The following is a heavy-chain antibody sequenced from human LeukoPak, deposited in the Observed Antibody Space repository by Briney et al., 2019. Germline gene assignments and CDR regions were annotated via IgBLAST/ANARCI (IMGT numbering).Heavy chain of an antibody. CDR1: GGSISSYY. V-gene: IGHV4-59*08. Sequence: SETLSLTCTVSGGSISSYYWSWIRQPPGKGLEWIGYLDYSGTTNYNPSLKSRVTLSIDTSKNQFSLNLHSVTAADTAVYHCAKRRVAGYSPFDYWGQGTLVTVSS. D-gene: IGHD3-9*01. CDR2: LDYSGTT. J-gene: IGHJ4*02. CDR3: AKRRVAGYSPFDY.